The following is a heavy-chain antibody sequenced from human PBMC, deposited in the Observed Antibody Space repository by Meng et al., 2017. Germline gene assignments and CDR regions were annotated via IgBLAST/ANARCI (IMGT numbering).Heavy chain of an antibody. V-gene: IGHV3-74*01. CDR1: GLNFNSYW. D-gene: IGHD3-16*01. CDR2: ISGDGSST. CDR3: ARDLGY. Sequence: VHPGESAGGLVQPGGSLRLSCAASGLNFNSYWMHWVRQAPGKGLVWVSRISGDGSSTIYAESVKGRFTISRDNAKNTLYLQMNSLRGEDTAVYYCARDLGYWGQGTLVTVSS. J-gene: IGHJ4*02.